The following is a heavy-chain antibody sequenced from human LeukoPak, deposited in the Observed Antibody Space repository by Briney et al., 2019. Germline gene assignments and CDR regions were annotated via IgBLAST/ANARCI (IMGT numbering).Heavy chain of an antibody. D-gene: IGHD4-17*01. CDR2: ISAYNGNT. Sequence: ASVKVSCKASGYTFTSYGISWVRQAPGQGLEWMGWISAYNGNTNYAQKLQGRVTMTTDTSTSTAYMELRSLRSDDTAVYYCARTTVTTGFHYYYYMDVWGKGTTVTISS. J-gene: IGHJ6*03. CDR3: ARTTVTTGFHYYYYMDV. CDR1: GYTFTSYG. V-gene: IGHV1-18*01.